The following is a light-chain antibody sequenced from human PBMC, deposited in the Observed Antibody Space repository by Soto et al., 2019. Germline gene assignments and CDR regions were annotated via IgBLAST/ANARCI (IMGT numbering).Light chain of an antibody. CDR2: GAS. CDR1: QSVRNN. V-gene: IGKV3-15*01. Sequence: EIVMTQSPATLSVSPGERATLSCRASQSVRNNLAWYQKKPGQAPRLLIYGASTMATGIPARFSGSGSGTEFTLTISSLQSEDFAFYYCQQYNNWWTFGQGTRVDIK. J-gene: IGKJ1*01. CDR3: QQYNNWWT.